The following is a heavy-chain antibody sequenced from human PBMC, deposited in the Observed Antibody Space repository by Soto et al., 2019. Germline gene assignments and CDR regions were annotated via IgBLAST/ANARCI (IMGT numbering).Heavy chain of an antibody. V-gene: IGHV3-72*01. CDR3: ANADSGSDPY. Sequence: EVQLVDSGGGLVQPGGSLRLSCTASGLTFSDHFMDWVRQAPGKGLEWVARSRNKANSYITDYAASVIGRFTISRDDSKNSVYLQMNSLKTEDTAVYYCANADSGSDPYWGQGTLVTVSS. J-gene: IGHJ4*02. CDR1: GLTFSDHF. CDR2: SRNKANSYIT. D-gene: IGHD1-26*01.